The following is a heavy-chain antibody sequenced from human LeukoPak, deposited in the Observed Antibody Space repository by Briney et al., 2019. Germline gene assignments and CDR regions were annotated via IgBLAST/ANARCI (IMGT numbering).Heavy chain of an antibody. V-gene: IGHV4-39*07. D-gene: IGHD6-13*01. CDR1: GGSISSSSYY. Sequence: SETLSLTCTVSGGSISSSSYYWGWIRQPPGKGLEWIGTFYYSGNTYYNPSLKSRVTISVGTSKSQFSLKLSSVTAADTAVYYCARANPRSSWYYFDYWGQGTLVTVSS. CDR2: FYYSGNT. J-gene: IGHJ4*02. CDR3: ARANPRSSWYYFDY.